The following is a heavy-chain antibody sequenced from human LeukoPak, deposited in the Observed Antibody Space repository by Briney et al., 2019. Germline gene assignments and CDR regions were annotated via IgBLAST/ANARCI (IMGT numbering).Heavy chain of an antibody. D-gene: IGHD6-6*01. CDR3: AREGRLIAARPGVDY. Sequence: ASVKVSCRASGYTFTGYYMHWVRQAPGQGLEWMGWINPNSGGTNYARKFQGRVTMTRDTSISTAYMELSRLRSDDTAVYYCAREGRLIAARPGVDYWGQGTLVTVSS. V-gene: IGHV1-2*02. CDR1: GYTFTGYY. CDR2: INPNSGGT. J-gene: IGHJ4*02.